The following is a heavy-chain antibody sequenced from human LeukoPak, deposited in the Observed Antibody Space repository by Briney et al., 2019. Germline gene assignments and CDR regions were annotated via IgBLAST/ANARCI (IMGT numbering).Heavy chain of an antibody. CDR3: ARSAGYNYRLDY. D-gene: IGHD5-24*01. V-gene: IGHV4-38-2*01. CDR2: IYHSGST. Sequence: SETLSLTCAVSGYSISSGYYWGWIRQPPGKGLEWIGSIYHSGSTYYNPSLKSRVTTSVDTSKNQFSLKLSSVTAADTAVYYCARSAGYNYRLDYWGQGTLVTVSS. CDR1: GYSISSGYY. J-gene: IGHJ4*02.